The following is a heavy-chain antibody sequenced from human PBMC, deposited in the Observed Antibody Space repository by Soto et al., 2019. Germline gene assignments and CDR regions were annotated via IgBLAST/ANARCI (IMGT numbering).Heavy chain of an antibody. D-gene: IGHD6-19*01. CDR3: ARGAGAVAGPYYFDY. CDR2: IWYDGSNK. Sequence: QVQLVESGGGVVQPGRSLRLSCAASGFTFSSYGMHWVRQAPGKGLEWVAVIWYDGSNKYYADSVKGRFTISRDNSKNTLYLQMNSLRAEDTAVYYSARGAGAVAGPYYFDYWGQGTLVTVSS. V-gene: IGHV3-33*01. J-gene: IGHJ4*02. CDR1: GFTFSSYG.